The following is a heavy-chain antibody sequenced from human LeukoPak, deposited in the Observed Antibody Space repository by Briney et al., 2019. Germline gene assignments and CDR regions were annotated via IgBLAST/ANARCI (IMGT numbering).Heavy chain of an antibody. CDR3: AKGYCSSTSCFGKYYFDY. V-gene: IGHV3-23*01. J-gene: IGHJ4*02. Sequence: GGSLRLSCAASGFTVSSNYMSWVRQAPGKGLEWVSAISGSGGSTYYADSVKGRFTISRDNSKSTLYLQMNSLRAEDTAVYYCAKGYCSSTSCFGKYYFDYWGQGTLVTVSS. CDR2: ISGSGGST. D-gene: IGHD2-2*01. CDR1: GFTVSSNY.